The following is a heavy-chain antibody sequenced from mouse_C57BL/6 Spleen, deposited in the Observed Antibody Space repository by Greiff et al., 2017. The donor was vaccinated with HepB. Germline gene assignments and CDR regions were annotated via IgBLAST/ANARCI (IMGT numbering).Heavy chain of an antibody. J-gene: IGHJ3*01. D-gene: IGHD1-1*01. CDR2: IDPEDGET. V-gene: IGHV14-2*01. CDR1: GFNIKDYY. Sequence: EVQLQQSGAELVKPGASVKLSCTASGFNIKDYYMHWVKQRTEQGLEWIGRIDPEDGETKYAPKFQGKATKTADTSSNPAYLQLSSLTSADTDFYYCALYDYYEGAWFAYWGQGTLVTVAA. CDR3: ALYDYYEGAWFAY.